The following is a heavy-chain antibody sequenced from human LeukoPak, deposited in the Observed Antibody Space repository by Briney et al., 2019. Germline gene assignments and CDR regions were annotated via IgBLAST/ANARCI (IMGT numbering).Heavy chain of an antibody. Sequence: GGSLRLSCAASGFTFSNAWMSWVRQAPGKGLEWVGRIKSKTDGGTTDYAAPVKGRFTISRDDSKNTLYLQMNSLKTEDTAVYYCTTGVFSRRIVGSTHSFDYCGQGTLVTVSS. CDR1: GFTFSNAW. J-gene: IGHJ4*02. CDR3: TTGVFSRRIVGSTHSFDY. V-gene: IGHV3-15*01. D-gene: IGHD1-26*01. CDR2: IKSKTDGGTT.